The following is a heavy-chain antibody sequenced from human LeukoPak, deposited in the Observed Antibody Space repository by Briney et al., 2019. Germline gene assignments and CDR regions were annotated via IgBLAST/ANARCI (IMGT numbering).Heavy chain of an antibody. CDR1: GGSFSGYY. Sequence: SETLSLTCAVYGGSFSGYYWSWIRQPPGKGLEWIGEINHSGSTNYNPSLKSRVTISVDTSKNQFSLKLSSVTAADTAVYYCARGDRRPNYSGFDYWGQGTLVTVSS. V-gene: IGHV4-34*01. D-gene: IGHD1-7*01. CDR2: INHSGST. CDR3: ARGDRRPNYSGFDY. J-gene: IGHJ4*02.